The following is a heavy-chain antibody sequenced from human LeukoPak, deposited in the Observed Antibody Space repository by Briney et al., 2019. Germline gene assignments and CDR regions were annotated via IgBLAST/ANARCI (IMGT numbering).Heavy chain of an antibody. V-gene: IGHV3-53*01. J-gene: IGHJ6*02. CDR1: GFTVSSNY. CDR3: ARDRKYFHYYYYGMDV. Sequence: GGSLRLSCAASGFTVSSNYMSWVRQAPGKGLEWVSVIYSGGSTYYADSVKGRFTISRDNSKNTLYLQMNSLRAEDTAVYYCARDRKYFHYYYYGMDVWGQGTTVTVSS. D-gene: IGHD2/OR15-2a*01. CDR2: IYSGGST.